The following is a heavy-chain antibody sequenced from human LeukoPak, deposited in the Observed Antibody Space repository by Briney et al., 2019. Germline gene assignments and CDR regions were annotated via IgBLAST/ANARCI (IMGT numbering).Heavy chain of an antibody. CDR3: ARSPYYDFWSGTYFDY. J-gene: IGHJ4*02. V-gene: IGHV4-34*01. Sequence: SETLSLTCAVYGGSFSGYYWSWIRQPPGKGLEWIGETNHSGSTNYNPSLKSRVTISVDTSKNQFSLKLSSVTAADTAVYYCARSPYYDFWSGTYFDYWGQGTLVTVSS. CDR2: TNHSGST. CDR1: GGSFSGYY. D-gene: IGHD3-3*01.